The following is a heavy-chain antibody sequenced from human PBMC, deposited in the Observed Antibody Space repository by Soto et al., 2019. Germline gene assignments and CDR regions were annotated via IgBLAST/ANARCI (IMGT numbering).Heavy chain of an antibody. CDR1: GFTFSSYS. V-gene: IGHV3-23*01. J-gene: IGHJ6*01. D-gene: IGHD3-10*01. Sequence: GGSLRLSCAASGFTFSSYSMSWVRQAPGKGLEWVSGFRTGGDDGTTYYADSVKGRFTISRDNSKNTLFLQMNSLRAEDTAIYYCAERVSSGPGSQCCGYWGQGSMVAVAS. CDR3: AERVSSGPGSQCCGY. CDR2: FRTGGDDGTT.